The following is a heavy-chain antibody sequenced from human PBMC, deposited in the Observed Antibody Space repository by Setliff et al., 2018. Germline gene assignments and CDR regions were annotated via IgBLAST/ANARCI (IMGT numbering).Heavy chain of an antibody. Sequence: ASVKVSCKASGCTFTSYDINWVRQATGQGLEWMGWMNPNSGNTGYAQKFQGRVTMTRNTSISTAYMDLSSLRFEDTAVYYCARAQSWSGGPYYFDNWGQGTLVTVAS. CDR3: ARAQSWSGGPYYFDN. V-gene: IGHV1-8*02. CDR2: MNPNSGNT. J-gene: IGHJ4*02. D-gene: IGHD3-3*01. CDR1: GCTFTSYD.